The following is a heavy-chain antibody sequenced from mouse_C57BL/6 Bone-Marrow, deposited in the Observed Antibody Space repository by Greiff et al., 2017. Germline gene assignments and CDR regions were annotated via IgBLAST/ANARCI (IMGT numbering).Heavy chain of an antibody. CDR3: TRRRGYFNY. Sequence: EVMLVESGGGLVQPGGSMKLSCAASGFTFSDAWMDWVRQSPEQGLEWVAEIRHKANNPATYYAVSVKGRFTISRDNSKRSGYLQMNSVRDEDTGIYYCTRRRGYFNYWGQGTTLTVSS. V-gene: IGHV6-6*01. CDR2: IRHKANNPAT. CDR1: GFTFSDAW. J-gene: IGHJ2*01.